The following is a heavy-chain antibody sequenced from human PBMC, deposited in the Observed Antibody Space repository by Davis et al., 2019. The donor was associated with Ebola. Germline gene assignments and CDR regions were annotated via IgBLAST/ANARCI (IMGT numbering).Heavy chain of an antibody. CDR3: ARLLWFDY. V-gene: IGHV3-66*04. Sequence: GESLKISCAASGFTVSSNYMSWVRQAPGKGLEWVSVIYSGGSTYYADSVKGRFTISRDNSKNTLYLQMNSLRAEDTAVYYCARLLWFDYWGQGTLVTVSS. D-gene: IGHD2-21*01. J-gene: IGHJ4*02. CDR1: GFTVSSNY. CDR2: IYSGGST.